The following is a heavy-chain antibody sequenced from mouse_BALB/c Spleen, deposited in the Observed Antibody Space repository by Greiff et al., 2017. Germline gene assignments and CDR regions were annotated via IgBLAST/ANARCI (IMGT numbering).Heavy chain of an antibody. Sequence: EVKLVESGGGLVQPGGSLKLSCAASGFTFSDYYMYWVRQTPEKRLEWVATISDGGSYTYYPDSVKGRFTISRDNAKNNLYLQMSSLKSEDTAMYYCARVGGTAYWGQGTLVTVSA. CDR2: ISDGGSYT. CDR1: GFTFSDYY. V-gene: IGHV5-4*02. CDR3: ARVGGTAY. D-gene: IGHD4-1*01. J-gene: IGHJ3*01.